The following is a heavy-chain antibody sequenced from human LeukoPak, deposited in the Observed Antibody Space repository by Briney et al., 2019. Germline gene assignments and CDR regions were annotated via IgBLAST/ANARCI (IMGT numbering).Heavy chain of an antibody. D-gene: IGHD6-19*01. Sequence: GGSLRLSCAASGFTFDTYAMSWVRQAPGKGLEWVSAISGSGYSTYYADSVKGRFTISRDNSKNTLYLQMNSLRAEDTAVYYCVKRITVAEGLVDPWGQGTLVTVSS. J-gene: IGHJ5*02. CDR2: ISGSGYST. CDR1: GFTFDTYA. CDR3: VKRITVAEGLVDP. V-gene: IGHV3-23*01.